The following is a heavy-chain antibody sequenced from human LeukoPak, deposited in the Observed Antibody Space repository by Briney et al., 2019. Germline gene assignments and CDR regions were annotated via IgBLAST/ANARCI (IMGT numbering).Heavy chain of an antibody. CDR3: AGSGGMGYFDY. J-gene: IGHJ4*02. CDR1: GGSISSYY. D-gene: IGHD3-10*01. CDR2: IYYSGST. Sequence: SETLSLTCTVSGGSISSYYWSWIRQPPGKGLEWIGYIYYSGSTSYNPPLKSRVTISVDTSKNQFSLKLSSVTAADTAVYYCAGSGGMGYFDYWGQGTLVTVSS. V-gene: IGHV4-59*01.